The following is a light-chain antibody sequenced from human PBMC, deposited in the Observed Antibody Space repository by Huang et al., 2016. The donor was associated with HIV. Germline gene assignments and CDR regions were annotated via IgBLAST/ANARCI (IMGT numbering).Light chain of an antibody. CDR2: DAS. J-gene: IGKJ5*01. Sequence: EIVLTQSPATLSLSPGQRATLSCRASQGISNYLAWYQQKPGQAPRLLVYDASKRATRIPPRFSGSGSGTDFTLTINSLEPEDFAVYYCQQRSTWPPFTFGQGTRLEFK. CDR1: QGISNY. CDR3: QQRSTWPPFT. V-gene: IGKV3-11*01.